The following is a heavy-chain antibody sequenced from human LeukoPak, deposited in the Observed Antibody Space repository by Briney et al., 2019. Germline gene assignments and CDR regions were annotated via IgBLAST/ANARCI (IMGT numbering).Heavy chain of an antibody. Sequence: SVKVSCKASGYTFTSYGISWVRQAPGQGLEWMGWISAYNGNTNYAQKLQGRVTMTTDTSTSTAYMELRSLRSDDTAVYYCARMNQRYYYYYYGMDVWGQGTTVTVSS. CDR3: ARMNQRYYYYYYGMDV. D-gene: IGHD2-21*01. CDR1: GYTFTSYG. J-gene: IGHJ6*02. V-gene: IGHV1-18*01. CDR2: ISAYNGNT.